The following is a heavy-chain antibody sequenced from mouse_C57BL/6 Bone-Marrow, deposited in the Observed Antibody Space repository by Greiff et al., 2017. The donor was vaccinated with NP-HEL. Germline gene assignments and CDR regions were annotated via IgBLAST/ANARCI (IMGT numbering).Heavy chain of an antibody. D-gene: IGHD2-4*01. Sequence: EVKLQQSGAELVRPGASVKLSCTASGFNIKDDYMHWVKQRPEQGLEWIGWIDPENGDTEYASKFQGKATITADTSSNTAYLQLSSLTSEDTAVYYCTTFDYDMEFAYWGQGTLVTVSA. CDR1: GFNIKDDY. J-gene: IGHJ3*01. CDR2: IDPENGDT. CDR3: TTFDYDMEFAY. V-gene: IGHV14-4*01.